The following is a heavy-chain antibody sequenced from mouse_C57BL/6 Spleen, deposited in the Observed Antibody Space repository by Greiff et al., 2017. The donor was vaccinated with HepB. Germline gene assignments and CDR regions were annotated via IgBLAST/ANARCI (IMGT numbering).Heavy chain of an antibody. CDR2: INPNNGGT. Sequence: EVKLQQAGPELVKPGASVKISCKASGYTFTDYYMNWVKQSHGKSLEWIGDINPNNGGTSYNQKFKGKATLTVDKSSSTAYMELRSLTSEDSAVYYCASRGSNYVGAMDYWGQGTSVTVSS. J-gene: IGHJ4*01. V-gene: IGHV1-26*01. CDR3: ASRGSNYVGAMDY. D-gene: IGHD2-5*01. CDR1: GYTFTDYY.